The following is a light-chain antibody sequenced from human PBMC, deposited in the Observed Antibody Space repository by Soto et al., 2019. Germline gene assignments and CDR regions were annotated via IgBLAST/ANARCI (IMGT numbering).Light chain of an antibody. CDR3: QTWGTDIHVV. CDR1: SGHSSYA. CDR2: LNSDGSH. J-gene: IGLJ2*01. Sequence: QPVLTQSPSASASLGASVKLTCILSSGHSSYAIAWHQQQPEKGPRYLMKLNSDGSHSKGDGIPDRFSGSSSGAERYLTISSLQSEDEADYYCQTWGTDIHVVFGGGTQLTVL. V-gene: IGLV4-69*01.